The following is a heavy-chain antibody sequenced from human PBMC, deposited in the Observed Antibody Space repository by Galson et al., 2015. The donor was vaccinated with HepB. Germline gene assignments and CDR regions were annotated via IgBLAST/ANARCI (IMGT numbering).Heavy chain of an antibody. CDR2: LSGNGYKT. D-gene: IGHD3-16*01. CDR3: ARDPFAQSGGH. Sequence: SLRLSCAASGFAFSTYAMSWVRQAPGKGLEWVSALSGNGYKTYYADSVRGRFTISRDNSKNTLYLQMNSLRAEDTAVYYCARDPFAQSGGHWGQGTLVTVSS. CDR1: GFAFSTYA. V-gene: IGHV3-23*01. J-gene: IGHJ4*02.